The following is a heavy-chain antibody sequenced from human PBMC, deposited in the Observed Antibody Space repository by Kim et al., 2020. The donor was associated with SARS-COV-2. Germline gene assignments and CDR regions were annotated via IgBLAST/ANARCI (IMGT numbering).Heavy chain of an antibody. D-gene: IGHD4-17*01. Sequence: GGSLRLSCAASGFTFSNYAMSWVRQSPGKGLEWVNTISGNGGRTFYADSVKGRFTISRDNSKDTLYLQISSLRLEDTAVYYCAKSIDYLYYYYMDVWGKGTTVTVSS. CDR1: GFTFSNYA. CDR2: ISGNGGRT. V-gene: IGHV3-23*01. CDR3: AKSIDYLYYYYMDV. J-gene: IGHJ6*03.